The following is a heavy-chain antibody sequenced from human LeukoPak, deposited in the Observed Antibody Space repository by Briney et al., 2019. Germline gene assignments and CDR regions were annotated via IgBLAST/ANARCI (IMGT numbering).Heavy chain of an antibody. CDR3: ALGVVAGDAFDI. D-gene: IGHD2-15*01. CDR2: IDSGGST. Sequence: VIDSGGSTYYADSVKGRFTISRDNSKNTLYLQMNSLRAEDTAVYYCALGVVAGDAFDIWGQGTMVTVSS. J-gene: IGHJ3*02. V-gene: IGHV3-53*01.